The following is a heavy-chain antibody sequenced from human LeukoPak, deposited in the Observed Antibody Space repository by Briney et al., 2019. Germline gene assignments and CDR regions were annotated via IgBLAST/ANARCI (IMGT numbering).Heavy chain of an antibody. Sequence: PSETLSLTCAVSSYSISSGYYWGWIRQPPGKGLEWIGSIYHSGSTYYNPSPKSRVTISVDTSKNQFSLKLSSVTAADTAVYYCARRAYCGGDCLGYYFDYWGQGTLVTVSS. D-gene: IGHD2-21*01. J-gene: IGHJ4*02. V-gene: IGHV4-38-2*01. CDR2: IYHSGST. CDR1: SYSISSGYY. CDR3: ARRAYCGGDCLGYYFDY.